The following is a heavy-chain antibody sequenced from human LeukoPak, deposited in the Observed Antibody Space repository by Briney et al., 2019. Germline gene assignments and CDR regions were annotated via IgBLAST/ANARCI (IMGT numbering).Heavy chain of an antibody. J-gene: IGHJ4*02. CDR3: ARGLKHVLRFLEWLSNFDY. CDR1: GFTFSSYS. Sequence: GGSLRLPCAASGFTFSSYSMNWVRQAPGKGLEWVSSISSSSSYIYYADSVKGRFTISRDNAKNSLYLQMNSLRAEDTAVYYCARGLKHVLRFLEWLSNFDYWGQGTLVTVSS. CDR2: ISSSSSYI. V-gene: IGHV3-21*01. D-gene: IGHD3-3*01.